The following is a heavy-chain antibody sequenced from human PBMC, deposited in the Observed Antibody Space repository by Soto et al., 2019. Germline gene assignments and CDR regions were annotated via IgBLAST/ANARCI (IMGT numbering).Heavy chain of an antibody. D-gene: IGHD3-16*01. CDR1: GDSISSSSFY. Sequence: SETLSLTCTVSGDSISSSSFYWGWIRQPPGRGLEWIGTIYYGGSTYYTPSLKSRVTISVDATRNQFSLRLRYVTAANTAVYYCARNRGSYGGEYYLDYWGQGSQVTVSS. CDR2: IYYGGST. V-gene: IGHV4-39*01. J-gene: IGHJ4*02. CDR3: ARNRGSYGGEYYLDY.